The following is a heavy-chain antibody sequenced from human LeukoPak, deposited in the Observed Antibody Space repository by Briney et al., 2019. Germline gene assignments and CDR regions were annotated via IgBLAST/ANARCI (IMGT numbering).Heavy chain of an antibody. J-gene: IGHJ3*02. CDR2: ISGSGGST. CDR1: GFTFSSYA. CDR3: AKDKVIAVAGTGRDAFDI. D-gene: IGHD6-19*01. Sequence: GGSLRLSCAASGFTFSSYAMSWVRQAPGKGLEWVSAISGSGGSTYYADSVKGRFTISRDNSKNTLYLQMNSLRAEDTAVYYCAKDKVIAVAGTGRDAFDIWGQGTMVTVSS. V-gene: IGHV3-23*01.